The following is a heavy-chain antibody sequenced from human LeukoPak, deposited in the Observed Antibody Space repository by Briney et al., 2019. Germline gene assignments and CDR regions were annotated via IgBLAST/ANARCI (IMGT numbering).Heavy chain of an antibody. V-gene: IGHV3-23*01. D-gene: IGHD2-15*01. CDR2: ISGSGGST. CDR3: AKDPGISYYYYMDV. CDR1: GFTFSSYA. J-gene: IGHJ6*03. Sequence: QTGGSLRLSCAASGFTFSSYAMSWVRQAPGKGLEWVSAISGSGGSTYYADSVKGRFTISRDNSKNTLYLQMNSLKAEDTAVYYCAKDPGISYYYYMDVWGKGTTVTVSS.